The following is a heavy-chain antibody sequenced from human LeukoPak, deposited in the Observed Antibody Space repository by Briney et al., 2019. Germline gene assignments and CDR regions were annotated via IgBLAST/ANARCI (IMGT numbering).Heavy chain of an antibody. CDR2: INPDGSQK. V-gene: IGHV3-7*01. J-gene: IGHJ3*02. D-gene: IGHD4/OR15-4a*01. Sequence: GGSLRLSCAASGFTFSSHWLCWVRQAPGKGLEWVAEINPDGSQKFYVDSVRGRFTISRDNAMSSLYLYMDSPRVEDTAVYYCARDPHYGGFDIWGLGTMVTVSS. CDR3: ARDPHYGGFDI. CDR1: GFTFSSHW.